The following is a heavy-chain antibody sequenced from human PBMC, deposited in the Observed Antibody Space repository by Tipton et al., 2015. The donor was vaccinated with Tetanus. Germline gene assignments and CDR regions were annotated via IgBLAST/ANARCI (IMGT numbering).Heavy chain of an antibody. CDR1: GGSVSSSYYY. Sequence: LRLSCIVSGGSVSSSYYYWSWIRQPPGKGLEWIGCIYYSGATNSNPSLKSRVTISVDTSKNQFSLNLSSVTAADTAVYYCASSVAAASPNFDYWGQGTLVTVSS. V-gene: IGHV4-61*01. CDR3: ASSVAAASPNFDY. CDR2: IYYSGAT. D-gene: IGHD6-13*01. J-gene: IGHJ4*02.